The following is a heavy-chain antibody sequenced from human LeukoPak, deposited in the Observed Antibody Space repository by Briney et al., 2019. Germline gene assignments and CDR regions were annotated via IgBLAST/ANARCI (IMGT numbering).Heavy chain of an antibody. V-gene: IGHV5-51*01. CDR2: IYPGDSDT. CDR1: GYSFTSYW. Sequence: GESLKISCKGSGYSFTSYWIGWVRQMPGKGLGWMGIIYPGDSDTRYSPSFQGQVTISADKSISTAYLQWSSLKASDTAMYYCARHVGSPGIAARLAITDEGYFDYWGQGTLVTVSS. D-gene: IGHD6-6*01. CDR3: ARHVGSPGIAARLAITDEGYFDY. J-gene: IGHJ4*02.